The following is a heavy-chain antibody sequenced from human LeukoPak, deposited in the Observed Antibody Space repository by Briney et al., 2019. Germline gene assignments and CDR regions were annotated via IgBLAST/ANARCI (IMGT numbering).Heavy chain of an antibody. D-gene: IGHD2-2*01. J-gene: IGHJ5*02. CDR2: IYWDDDK. V-gene: IGHV2-5*02. CDR1: GFSLSTSGLG. Sequence: SGPTLVNPTQTLTLTCTFSGFSLSTSGLGVGWIRQPPVNSLEWLALIYWDDDKRYSPSLKSRLTITKDTSKNQVVLTMTNMDPVDTATYYCAHSTTHSSTSPGWFDPWGQGTLVTVSS. CDR3: AHSTTHSSTSPGWFDP.